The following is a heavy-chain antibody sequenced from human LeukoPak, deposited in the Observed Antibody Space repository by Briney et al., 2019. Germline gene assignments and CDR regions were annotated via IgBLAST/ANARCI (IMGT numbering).Heavy chain of an antibody. V-gene: IGHV3-7*01. J-gene: IGHJ4*02. Sequence: AGGSLRLSCAASGFTFSSYWMSWVRQAPGKGLEWVANIKQDGSNKYYADSVKGRFTISRDNAKNSLYLQMSSLRAEDTAVYYCARVISSGLRFLEWLPLYYFDYWGQGTLVTVSS. CDR2: IKQDGSNK. CDR1: GFTFSSYW. CDR3: ARVISSGLRFLEWLPLYYFDY. D-gene: IGHD3-3*01.